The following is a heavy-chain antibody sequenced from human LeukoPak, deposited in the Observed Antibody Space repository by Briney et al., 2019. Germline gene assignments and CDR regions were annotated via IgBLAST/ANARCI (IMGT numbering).Heavy chain of an antibody. Sequence: GGSLRLSCAASGFTFSSYSMNWVRQAPGKGLEWVSSISRSSSYIYYADSVKGRFTISRDNAKNSLYLQMNSLRAEDTAVYYCASPERVWGSYPRNWGQGTLVTISS. J-gene: IGHJ4*02. V-gene: IGHV3-21*01. CDR3: ASPERVWGSYPRN. D-gene: IGHD3-16*02. CDR2: ISRSSSYI. CDR1: GFTFSSYS.